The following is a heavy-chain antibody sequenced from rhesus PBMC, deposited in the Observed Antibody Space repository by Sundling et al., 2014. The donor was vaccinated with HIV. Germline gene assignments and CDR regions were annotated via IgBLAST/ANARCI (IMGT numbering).Heavy chain of an antibody. J-gene: IGHJ4*01. CDR3: ASPKYSWNDVYFDY. V-gene: IGHV4-127*01. CDR2: VSGAIGNT. D-gene: IGHD1-14*01. CDR1: GDSLSGAYG. Sequence: QVRLQESGPGLMRPSETLSLTCAVSGDSLSGAYGWGWIRQPPGKGLDWIGRVSGAIGNTEYNPSVKSRVTISTDTSKNQFSLKLSSVIAADTAVYYCASPKYSWNDVYFDYWGQGVLVTVSS.